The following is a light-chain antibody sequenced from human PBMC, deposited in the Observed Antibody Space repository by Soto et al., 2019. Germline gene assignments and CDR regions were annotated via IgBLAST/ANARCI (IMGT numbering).Light chain of an antibody. CDR2: AAS. CDR3: QQADSFPFT. J-gene: IGKJ3*01. V-gene: IGKV1-12*01. CDR1: LNITNW. Sequence: DIQMTQSPSSWSASVGDRVTITCRASLNITNWLAWYQQKPGKAPRLLIYAASSLQSGVPSRFSGSGSSTDFTLTISSLQPDDFATYFCQQADSFPFTFGPGTRVDIK.